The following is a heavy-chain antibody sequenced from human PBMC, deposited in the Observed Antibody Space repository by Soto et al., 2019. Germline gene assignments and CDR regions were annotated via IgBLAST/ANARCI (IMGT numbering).Heavy chain of an antibody. CDR1: GFTFSSYS. CDR3: ARVQTGYSSGLNWFDP. V-gene: IGHV3-21*01. CDR2: ISSSSSYI. D-gene: IGHD6-19*01. Sequence: GGALRLSCSAPGFTFSSYSMNWVPQAPGKGLEWVSSISSSSSYIYYADSVKGRFTISRDNAKNSLYLQMNSLRAEDTAVYYCARVQTGYSSGLNWFDPWGQGTLVTVSS. J-gene: IGHJ5*02.